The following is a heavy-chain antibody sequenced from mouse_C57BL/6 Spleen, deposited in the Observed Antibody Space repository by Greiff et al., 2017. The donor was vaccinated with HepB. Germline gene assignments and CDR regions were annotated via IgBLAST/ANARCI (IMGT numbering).Heavy chain of an antibody. CDR3: ARKGVYSNNDY. D-gene: IGHD2-5*01. CDR2: INPSTGGT. V-gene: IGHV1-42*01. J-gene: IGHJ2*01. Sequence: EVMLVESGPELVKPGASVKISCKASGYSFTGYYMNWVKQSPEKSLEWIGEINPSTGGTTYNQKFKAKATLTVDKSSSTAYMQLKSLTSEDAAVYYCARKGVYSNNDYWGQGTTLTVSS. CDR1: GYSFTGYY.